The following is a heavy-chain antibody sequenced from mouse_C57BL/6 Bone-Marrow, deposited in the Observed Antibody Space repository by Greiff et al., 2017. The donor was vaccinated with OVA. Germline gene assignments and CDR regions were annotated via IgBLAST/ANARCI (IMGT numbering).Heavy chain of an antibody. Sequence: EVKLVESGAELVKPGASVKLSCTASGFNIKDYYMHWVKQRTEQGLEWIGRIDPEDGETKYAPKFQGKATITADTSSNTAYLQLSSLTSEDTAVYYCARSGYYGSSYVLYWYFDVWGTGTTVTVSS. CDR2: IDPEDGET. V-gene: IGHV14-2*01. J-gene: IGHJ1*03. CDR3: ARSGYYGSSYVLYWYFDV. D-gene: IGHD1-1*01. CDR1: GFNIKDYY.